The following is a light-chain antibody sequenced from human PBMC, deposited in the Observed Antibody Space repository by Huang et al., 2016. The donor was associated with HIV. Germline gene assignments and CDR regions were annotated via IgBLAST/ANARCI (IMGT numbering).Light chain of an antibody. Sequence: DIQMTQSPSSLSASVGDRVTITCRASQSISSYLNWYQQKPGKAPKLLIYAASSLQSGVPSRVSGSGSGTDFTLTISSLQPEDFATYYCQQSYSTPRGTFGQGTKLEIK. CDR3: QQSYSTPRGT. CDR1: QSISSY. J-gene: IGKJ2*01. V-gene: IGKV1-39*01. CDR2: AAS.